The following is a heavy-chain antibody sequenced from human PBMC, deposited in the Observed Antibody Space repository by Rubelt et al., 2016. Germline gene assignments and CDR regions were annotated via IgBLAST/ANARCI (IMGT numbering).Heavy chain of an antibody. D-gene: IGHD3-9*01. V-gene: IGHV3-49*02. Sequence: KGLEWVGFIRSKAYGGTTEYAASVKGRFTISRDDSKSIAYLQMNSLKTEDTAVYYCTRGDIILRYFDWLFGTCYFDYWGQGTLVTVSS. CDR2: IRSKAYGGTT. CDR3: TRGDIILRYFDWLFGTCYFDY. J-gene: IGHJ4*02.